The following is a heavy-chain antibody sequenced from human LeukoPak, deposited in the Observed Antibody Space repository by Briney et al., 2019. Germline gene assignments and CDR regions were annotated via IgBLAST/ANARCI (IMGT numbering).Heavy chain of an antibody. CDR1: GFIVSSNY. CDR2: IYSGGDT. CDR3: ARRSGEGYFDC. V-gene: IGHV3-66*01. J-gene: IGHJ4*02. Sequence: GGSLRLSCAASGFIVSSNYMTWVRQAPGKGLEWLSVIYSGGDTYYADSVKGRFTISRDNSKNTLYLQMNSLRAEDTAVYYCARRSGEGYFDCWGQGTLVTVSS. D-gene: IGHD1-26*01.